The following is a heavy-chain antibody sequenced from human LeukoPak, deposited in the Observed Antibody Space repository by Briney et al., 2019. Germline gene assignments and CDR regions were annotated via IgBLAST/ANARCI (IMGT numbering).Heavy chain of an antibody. CDR3: AKTRDFWSGYFDY. CDR1: VGSITSDTYY. Sequence: SETLSPTCAVSVGSITSDTYYWSWIRQPPGKGLEWIGYILHSGSTYYNPSLKSRVTISIDTSKSQFSLKLSSVTAADTAVYYCAKTRDFWSGYFDYWGQGTLVTVSS. CDR2: ILHSGST. V-gene: IGHV4-30-2*01. J-gene: IGHJ4*02. D-gene: IGHD3-3*01.